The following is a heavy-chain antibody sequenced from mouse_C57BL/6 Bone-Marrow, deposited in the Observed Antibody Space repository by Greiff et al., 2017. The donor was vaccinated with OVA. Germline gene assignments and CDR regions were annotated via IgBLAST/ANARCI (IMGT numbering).Heavy chain of an antibody. CDR1: GFNIKDDY. V-gene: IGHV14-4*01. CDR2: IDPENGDT. D-gene: IGHD1-3*01. Sequence: VQLQQSGAELVRPGASVKLSCTASGFNIKDDYMHWVKQRPEQGLEWIGWIDPENGDTEYASKFQGKATITADTSSNTAYLQLSSLTSEDTAVYYCTTSGNRDYWDQGTTLTVSS. CDR3: TTSGNRDY. J-gene: IGHJ2*01.